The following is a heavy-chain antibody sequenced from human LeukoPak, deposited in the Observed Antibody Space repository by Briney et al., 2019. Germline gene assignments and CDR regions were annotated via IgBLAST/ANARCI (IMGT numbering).Heavy chain of an antibody. CDR1: GGSISSGSYY. D-gene: IGHD1-1*01. J-gene: IGHJ6*03. V-gene: IGHV4-61*02. CDR2: IYTSGST. CDR3: ARTRLERYMDV. Sequence: SETLSLTCTISGGSISSGSYYWSWIRQPAGKGLEWIGRIYTSGSTNSNPSLKSRVTMAVDTSKNQFSLKLSSVTAADTAVYYCARTRLERYMDVWGKGTTVTVSS.